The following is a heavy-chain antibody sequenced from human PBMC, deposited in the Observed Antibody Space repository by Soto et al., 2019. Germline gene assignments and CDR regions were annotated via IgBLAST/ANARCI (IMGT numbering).Heavy chain of an antibody. CDR1: GYTFTSYG. J-gene: IGHJ4*02. CDR2: ISAYNGNT. V-gene: IGHV1-18*04. Sequence: ASVKVSCKASGYTFTSYGISWARQAPGQGLEWMGWISAYNGNTKYAQKLQGRVTVTTDTSTSTAYMELRSLRSDDTAVYYCSRAHYDVLTGDYWGQGTLVTVSS. CDR3: SRAHYDVLTGDY. D-gene: IGHD3-9*01.